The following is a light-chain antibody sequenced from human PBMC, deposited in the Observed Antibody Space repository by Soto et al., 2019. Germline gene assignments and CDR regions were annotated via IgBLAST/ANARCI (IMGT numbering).Light chain of an antibody. V-gene: IGLV2-14*03. CDR2: DVT. Sequence: QSALTQPASVSGSSGQSITISCTGTSNDIGSYNSVSWYQQYPGKAPKLIIYDVTNRPSGVSDRFSGSKSGNTASLTISGLQAEDEADYYCNSYTSSSTLVVFGGGTKLTVL. CDR1: SNDIGSYNS. J-gene: IGLJ2*01. CDR3: NSYTSSSTLVV.